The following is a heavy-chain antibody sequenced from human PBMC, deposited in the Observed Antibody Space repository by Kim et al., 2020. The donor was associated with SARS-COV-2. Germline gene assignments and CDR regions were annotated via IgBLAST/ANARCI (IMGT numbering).Heavy chain of an antibody. CDR1: GFTFSSYG. Sequence: GGSLRLSCAESGFTFSSYGMHWVRQAPGKGLEWVAVIWYDGSNKYYADSVKGRFTISRDNSKNTLYLQMNSLRAEDTAVYYCAKDSGHYYGSGIGLYGMDVWGQGTTVTVSS. J-gene: IGHJ6*02. D-gene: IGHD3-10*01. V-gene: IGHV3-33*06. CDR2: IWYDGSNK. CDR3: AKDSGHYYGSGIGLYGMDV.